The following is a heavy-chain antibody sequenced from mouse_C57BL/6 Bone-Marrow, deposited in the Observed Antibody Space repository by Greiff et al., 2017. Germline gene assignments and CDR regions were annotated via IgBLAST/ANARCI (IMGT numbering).Heavy chain of an antibody. Sequence: EVKLVESGGGLVKPGGSLKLSCAASGFTFSDYGMHWVRQAPEKGLEWVAYISSGSSTIYYADTVKGRFTISRDNAKNTLFLQMTSLRSEDTAMYYCAREDSSGLYYCAMDYWGQGTSVTVSS. CDR2: ISSGSSTI. V-gene: IGHV5-17*01. CDR1: GFTFSDYG. J-gene: IGHJ4*01. D-gene: IGHD3-2*02. CDR3: AREDSSGLYYCAMDY.